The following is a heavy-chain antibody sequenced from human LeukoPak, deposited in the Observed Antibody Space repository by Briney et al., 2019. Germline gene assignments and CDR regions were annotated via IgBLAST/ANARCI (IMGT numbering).Heavy chain of an antibody. CDR3: ARGVTMIVVVPPLGWFDP. D-gene: IGHD3-22*01. CDR1: GGSFSGYY. Sequence: KPSETLSLTCAVYGGSFSGYYWSWIRQPPGKGLEWIGEINHSGSTNYNPSLKSRVTISVDTSKNQFSLKLSSVTAADTAVYYCARGVTMIVVVPPLGWFDPWGQGTLVTVSS. V-gene: IGHV4-34*01. J-gene: IGHJ5*02. CDR2: INHSGST.